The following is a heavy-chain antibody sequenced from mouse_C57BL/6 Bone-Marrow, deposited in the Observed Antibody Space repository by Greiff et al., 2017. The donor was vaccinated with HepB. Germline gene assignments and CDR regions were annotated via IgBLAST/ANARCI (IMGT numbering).Heavy chain of an antibody. CDR2: IHPSDSDT. CDR3: AMDYYGSRYWYFDV. J-gene: IGHJ1*03. Sequence: QVQLQQPGAELVKPGASVKVSCKASGYTFTSYWMHWVKQRPGQGLEWIGRIHPSDSDTNYNQKFKGKATLTVDKSSSTAYMQLSSLTSEDSAVYYCAMDYYGSRYWYFDVWGTGTTVTVSS. V-gene: IGHV1-74*01. D-gene: IGHD1-1*01. CDR1: GYTFTSYW.